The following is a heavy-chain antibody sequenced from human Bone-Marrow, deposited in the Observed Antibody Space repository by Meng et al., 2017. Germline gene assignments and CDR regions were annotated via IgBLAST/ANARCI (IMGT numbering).Heavy chain of an antibody. D-gene: IGHD6-19*01. CDR1: GFTFSDYY. J-gene: IGHJ4*02. CDR2: ISSSGSSI. Sequence: VQLVEAGGGLVKPGGSLRLSCAASGFTFSDYYMSWIRQAPGRGLEWISYISSSGSSIYYVDSVKGRFTISRDNAKNSLYLQMNSLRVEDTAVYYCARETSSGYFLFDYWGQGALVTVSS. V-gene: IGHV3-11*04. CDR3: ARETSSGYFLFDY.